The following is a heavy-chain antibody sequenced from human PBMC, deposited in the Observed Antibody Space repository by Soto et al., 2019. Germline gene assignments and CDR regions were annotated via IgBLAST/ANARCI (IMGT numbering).Heavy chain of an antibody. V-gene: IGHV1-69*01. D-gene: IGHD1-1*01. CDR3: ARESPANWNSPPAGYYYGMDV. J-gene: IGHJ6*02. CDR1: GGTFSSYA. Sequence: QVQLVQSGAEVKKPGSSVKVSCKASGGTFSSYAISWVRQAPGQGLEWMGGIIPIFGTANYAQKFQGRVTITADESTSTAYMELSSLRSEDTAVYYCARESPANWNSPPAGYYYGMDVWGQGTTVTVSS. CDR2: IIPIFGTA.